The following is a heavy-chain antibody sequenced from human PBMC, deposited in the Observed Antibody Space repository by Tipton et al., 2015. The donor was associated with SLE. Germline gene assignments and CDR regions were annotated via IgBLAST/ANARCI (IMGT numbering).Heavy chain of an antibody. Sequence: TLSLTCSVSGGSTSIGGYYWSWIRQHPGKGLEWIGYIYYTGSTYYNPSLKSRLTISVDTSKNQFSLNLSSVTAADTAVYYCARDFPELYSSEGFDYWGQGTLVTVSS. CDR1: GGSTSIGGYY. D-gene: IGHD6-19*01. CDR2: IYYTGST. V-gene: IGHV4-31*03. CDR3: ARDFPELYSSEGFDY. J-gene: IGHJ4*02.